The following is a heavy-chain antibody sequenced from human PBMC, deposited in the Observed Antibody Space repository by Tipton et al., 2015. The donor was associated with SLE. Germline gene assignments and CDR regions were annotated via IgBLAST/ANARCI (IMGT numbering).Heavy chain of an antibody. CDR2: IKEDGSDD. J-gene: IGHJ4*02. CDR1: GFTFSNSW. D-gene: IGHD3-3*01. Sequence: SLRLSCAASGFTFSNSWMSWVRQAPGKGLEWVANIKEDGSDDYYVDSVKGRFTISRDNAKNSLYLQLNSLRAEDTAVYYCARDSNSRSGYQDFWGQGTLVTVSS. CDR3: ARDSNSRSGYQDF. V-gene: IGHV3-7*01.